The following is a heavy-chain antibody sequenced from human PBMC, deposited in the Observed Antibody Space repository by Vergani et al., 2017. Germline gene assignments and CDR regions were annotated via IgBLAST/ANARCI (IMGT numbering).Heavy chain of an antibody. CDR2: IIPILGIA. CDR3: ARGWYYGSRSYYNYYYYGMDV. D-gene: IGHD3-10*01. V-gene: IGHV1-69*02. J-gene: IGHJ6*02. CDR1: GGTFSSYT. Sequence: QVQLVQSGAEVKKPGSSVKVSCKASGGTFSSYTISWVRQAPGQGLEWMGRIIPILGIANYAQKFQGRVTITADKSTSTAYMELSRLRSEDTAVYYCARGWYYGSRSYYNYYYYGMDVWGQGTTVTVSS.